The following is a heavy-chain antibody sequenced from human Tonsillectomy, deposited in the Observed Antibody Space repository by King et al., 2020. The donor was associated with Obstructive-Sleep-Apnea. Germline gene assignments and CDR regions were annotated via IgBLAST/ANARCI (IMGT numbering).Heavy chain of an antibody. D-gene: IGHD3-9*01. CDR2: IYSGGTT. CDR3: ARGHYDILTGYYSSP. V-gene: IGHV3-66*01. J-gene: IGHJ5*02. CDR1: GFTVSSNY. Sequence: VQLVESGGGLVQPGGSLRLSCVASGFTVSSNYMSWVRQAPGKGLEWLSVIYSGGTTYYADSVKGRFTISRDNSKKTLFLQMNSLRVEDTAVYYCARGHYDILTGYYSSPWGQGTLVTVSS.